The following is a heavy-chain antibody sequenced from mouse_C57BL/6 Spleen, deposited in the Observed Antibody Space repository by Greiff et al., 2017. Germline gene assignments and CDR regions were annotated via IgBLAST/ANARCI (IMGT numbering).Heavy chain of an antibody. CDR1: GFNIQDYY. J-gene: IGHJ2*01. CDR2: IDPEDGET. D-gene: IGHD2-1*01. V-gene: IGHV14-2*01. CDR3: ASVYYGNLYYFDY. Sequence: EVKLMASGAELVKPGASVKLSCTASGFNIQDYYMHWVKQRTEQGLEWIGRIDPEDGETKYAPKFQGKATITADTSSNTAYLQLSSLTSEDTAVYYCASVYYGNLYYFDYWGQGTTLTVSS.